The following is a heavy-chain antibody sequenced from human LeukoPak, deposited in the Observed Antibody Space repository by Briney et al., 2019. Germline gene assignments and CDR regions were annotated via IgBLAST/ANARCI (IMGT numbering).Heavy chain of an antibody. V-gene: IGHV1-69*13. CDR3: ARDRLPVGATGWFDP. Sequence: SVTVSCKASGGTFSSYAINWVRQAPGQGLEWMGGIIPIFDTADYAQTFQGRVTITADESTSTAYMELTSLRSEDTAVYYCARDRLPVGATGWFDPWGQGTLVTVSS. CDR1: GGTFSSYA. J-gene: IGHJ5*02. CDR2: IIPIFDTA. D-gene: IGHD1-26*01.